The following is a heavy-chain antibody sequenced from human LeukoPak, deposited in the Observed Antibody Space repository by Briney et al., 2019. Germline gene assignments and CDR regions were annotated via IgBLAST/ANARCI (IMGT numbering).Heavy chain of an antibody. D-gene: IGHD1-26*01. CDR3: TRESGSYHGNDY. J-gene: IGHJ4*02. CDR2: INPNNGAT. CDR1: GYTFTGYY. V-gene: IGHV1-2*06. Sequence: GASVKVSCKASGYTFTGYYMHWVRQAPGQGLEWMGRINPNNGATNYAQKLQGRVTITGDASISTAYMGLSSLRSDDTAVYYCTRESGSYHGNDYWGQGTLVTVSS.